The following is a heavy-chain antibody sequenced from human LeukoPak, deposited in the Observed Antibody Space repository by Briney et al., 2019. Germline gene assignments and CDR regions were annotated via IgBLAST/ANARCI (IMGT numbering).Heavy chain of an antibody. CDR1: GFTFSSYG. CDR2: ISYDGSNK. V-gene: IGHV3-30*03. CDR3: ARRGYDDAFDI. J-gene: IGHJ3*02. D-gene: IGHD3-22*01. Sequence: PGGSLRLSCAASGFTFSSYGMHWVRQAPGKGLEWVAVISYDGSNKYYADSVKGRFTISRDNSKNTLYLQMNSLRAEDTAVYYCARRGYDDAFDIWGQGTMVTVSS.